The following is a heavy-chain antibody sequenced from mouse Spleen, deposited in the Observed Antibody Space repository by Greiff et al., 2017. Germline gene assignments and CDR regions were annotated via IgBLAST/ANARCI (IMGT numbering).Heavy chain of an antibody. CDR1: GFSLTSYG. CDR3: ARHFGYYYAMDY. J-gene: IGHJ4*01. CDR2: IWSDGST. Sequence: VQLKETGPGLVAPSQSLSITCTVSGFSLTSYGVHWVRQPPGKGLEWLVVIWSDGSTNYNSALKSRLSISKDNSKSQVFLKMNSLQTDDTAMYYCARHFGYYYAMDYWGQGTSVTVSS. V-gene: IGHV2-6-1*01.